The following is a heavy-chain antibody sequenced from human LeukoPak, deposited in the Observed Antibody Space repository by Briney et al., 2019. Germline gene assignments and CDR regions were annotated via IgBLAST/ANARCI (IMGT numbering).Heavy chain of an antibody. Sequence: QPGGSLRLSCAASGFTFSSYGMHWVRQAPGKGLEWVAVIWYDGSNKYYADSVKGRFTISRDNSKNTLYLQMNSLRAEDTAVYYSARDWDYGDSGHAFDIWGQGTMVTVSS. CDR2: IWYDGSNK. D-gene: IGHD4-17*01. J-gene: IGHJ3*02. V-gene: IGHV3-33*01. CDR3: ARDWDYGDSGHAFDI. CDR1: GFTFSSYG.